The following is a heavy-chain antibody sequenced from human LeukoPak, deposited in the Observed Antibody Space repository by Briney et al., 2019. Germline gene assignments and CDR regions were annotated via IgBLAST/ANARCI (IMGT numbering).Heavy chain of an antibody. J-gene: IGHJ4*02. Sequence: SETLSLTCSVSGGSISSYYWSWIRQPPGKGLEWMGYIYYTGSTNYNPSLESRVTISVDTSKNQFSLKLSSVTAADTAVYYCARGARYSSSLMTFDYWGQGTLVTVSS. CDR1: GGSISSYY. V-gene: IGHV4-59*08. D-gene: IGHD6-13*01. CDR2: IYYTGST. CDR3: ARGARYSSSLMTFDY.